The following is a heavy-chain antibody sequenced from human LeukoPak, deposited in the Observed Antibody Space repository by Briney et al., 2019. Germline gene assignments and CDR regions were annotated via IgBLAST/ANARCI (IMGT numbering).Heavy chain of an antibody. CDR1: GGSISSYY. CDR2: IYYSGST. CDR3: ARHGPGYSSSWYDY. D-gene: IGHD6-13*01. J-gene: IGHJ4*02. Sequence: SETLSLTCTVSGGSISSYYWSWIRQPPGKGLEWIGYIYYSGSTNYNPSLKSRVTISVDTSKNQFSLKLSSVTAADTAVYYCARHGPGYSSSWYDYWGQGTLVTVSS. V-gene: IGHV4-59*08.